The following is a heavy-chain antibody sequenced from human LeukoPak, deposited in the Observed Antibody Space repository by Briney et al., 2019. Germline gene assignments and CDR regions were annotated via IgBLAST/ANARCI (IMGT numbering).Heavy chain of an antibody. CDR2: IGSRADNHAT. CDR3: TRHLDGIAAYDY. Sequence: GGSLKLSCAASGFIFSACAVHWIRQAPGKGLEWVGLIGSRADNHATLYGASTEGKFTISRDDSKNTAYLQMNSLKTEDTAVYYCTRHLDGIAAYDYWGQGSLVTVSS. V-gene: IGHV3-73*01. J-gene: IGHJ4*02. D-gene: IGHD6-13*01. CDR1: GFIFSACA.